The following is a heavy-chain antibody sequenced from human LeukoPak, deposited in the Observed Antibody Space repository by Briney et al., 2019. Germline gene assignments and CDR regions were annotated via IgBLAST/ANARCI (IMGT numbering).Heavy chain of an antibody. V-gene: IGHV3-53*01. Sequence: VGSLRVSCAASGFTVSSNYMSWVRQAPGKGLEWVSVIYSGGSTYYADSVKGRFTISRDTSKNTLYLQMNSLRAEDTAVYYCARIALRAFDIWGQGTMVTVSS. J-gene: IGHJ3*02. CDR2: IYSGGST. CDR1: GFTVSSNY. D-gene: IGHD3-16*01. CDR3: ARIALRAFDI.